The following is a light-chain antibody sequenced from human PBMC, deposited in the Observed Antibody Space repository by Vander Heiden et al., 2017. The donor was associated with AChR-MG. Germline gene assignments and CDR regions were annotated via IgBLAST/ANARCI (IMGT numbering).Light chain of an antibody. V-gene: IGKV3-15*01. CDR3: QQYNNWPPTYT. CDR1: QSVSSN. J-gene: IGKJ2*01. CDR2: GAS. Sequence: EIVMTQSPATLSVSPGERATLSCRASQSVSSNLAWYQQKLGQAPRLLIYGASTRATGIPGRFSGGGSGTEFTLTISSLQSEDFAVYYCQQYNNWPPTYTFGQGTKLAI.